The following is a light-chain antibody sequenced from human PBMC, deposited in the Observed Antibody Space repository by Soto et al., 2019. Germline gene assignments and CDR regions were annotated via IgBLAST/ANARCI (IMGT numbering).Light chain of an antibody. V-gene: IGKV3-20*01. CDR1: QTIDNSY. CDR2: GAS. J-gene: IGKJ5*01. CDR3: QQYGTSALT. Sequence: EIVLTQSPGTLSLTRGERATLSCRASQTIDNSYLAWHQQKPGQTPRLLIYGASSRATGIPDRFSGSGSGTDFTLTISRLEPEDFAVYYCQQYGTSALTFGQGTRLEIK.